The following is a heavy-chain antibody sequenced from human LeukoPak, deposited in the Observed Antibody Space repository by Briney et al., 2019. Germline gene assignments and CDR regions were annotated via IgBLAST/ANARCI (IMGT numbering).Heavy chain of an antibody. V-gene: IGHV4-59*01. CDR2: IYYSGNT. J-gene: IGHJ4*02. CDR3: ARVRYCSTNRCYDREFDN. D-gene: IGHD2-2*01. Sequence: ETLSLTCTVSGGSISNYYWSWIRQPPRKGLEWIGYIYYSGNTNYNPSLKSRVTISVDTSKNQFSLKLNSVTAADTAVYYCARVRYCSTNRCYDREFDNWGQGTLVTISS. CDR1: GGSISNYY.